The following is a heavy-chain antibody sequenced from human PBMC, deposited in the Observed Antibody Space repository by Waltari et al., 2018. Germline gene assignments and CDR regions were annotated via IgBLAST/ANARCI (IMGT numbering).Heavy chain of an antibody. CDR3: AKVPVVPAAMEEDDAFDI. Sequence: EVQLLESGGGLVQPGGSLRLSCAASGFTFSSYAMSWVRQAPGKGLEWVSAISGSGGSTYYADSVKGRFTISRDNSKNTLYLQMNSLRAEDTAVYYCAKVPVVPAAMEEDDAFDIWGQGTMVTVSS. CDR2: ISGSGGST. V-gene: IGHV3-23*01. D-gene: IGHD2-2*01. CDR1: GFTFSSYA. J-gene: IGHJ3*02.